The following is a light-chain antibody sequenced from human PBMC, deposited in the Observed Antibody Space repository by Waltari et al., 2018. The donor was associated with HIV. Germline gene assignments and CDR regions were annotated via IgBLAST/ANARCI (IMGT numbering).Light chain of an antibody. J-gene: IGKJ2*02. CDR3: QQDNSFPRT. CDR2: AAS. CDR1: QGICSW. V-gene: IGKV1-12*01. Sequence: DLPINPVPSSVSSFVGDQVPITCRASQGICSWFAWYQQKTGKAPKVLIYAASSLQNGVPSRFSGSGSGTDVTLTISSLQPDDFATYYCQQDNSFPRTFGQGTKVEIK.